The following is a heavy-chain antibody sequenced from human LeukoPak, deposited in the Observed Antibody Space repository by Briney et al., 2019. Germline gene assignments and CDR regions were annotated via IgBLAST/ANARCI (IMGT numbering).Heavy chain of an antibody. V-gene: IGHV4-30-4*01. CDR2: IYYSGST. J-gene: IGHJ4*02. CDR3: ARVEDGDYAAD. Sequence: SQTLSLTCTVSGGSISSGDYYWSWIRQPPGKGLEWIGYIYYSGSTYYNPSLKSRVTISVDTSKNQFSLKLSSVTAADTAVYYCARVEDGDYAADWGQGTLVAVSS. CDR1: GGSISSGDYY. D-gene: IGHD4-17*01.